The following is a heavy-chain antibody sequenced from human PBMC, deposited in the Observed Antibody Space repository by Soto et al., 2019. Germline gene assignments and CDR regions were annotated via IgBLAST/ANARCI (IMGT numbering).Heavy chain of an antibody. J-gene: IGHJ6*02. CDR1: GYSFTSYW. CDR3: ARQLPVAGKLYYYYYGMDV. D-gene: IGHD6-19*01. V-gene: IGHV5-10-1*01. CDR2: IDPSDSYT. Sequence: PGESLKISCKGSGYSFTSYWISWVRQMPGKGLEWMGRIDPSDSYTNYSPSFQGHVTISADKSISTAYLQWSSLKASDTAMYYCARQLPVAGKLYYYYYGMDVWGQGTTVTVSS.